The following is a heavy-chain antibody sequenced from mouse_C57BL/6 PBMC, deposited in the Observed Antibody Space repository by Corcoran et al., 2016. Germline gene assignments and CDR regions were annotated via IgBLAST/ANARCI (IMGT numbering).Heavy chain of an antibody. J-gene: IGHJ4*01. CDR3: ARVYDGYYRAMDY. Sequence: QIQLVQSGPELKKPGETVKISCKASGYTFTTYGMSWVKQAPGKGLKWMGWINTYSGVPTFADDFKGRFAFSLETSASTAYLQINNLKNEDTATYFYARVYDGYYRAMDYWGQVTSVTVSS. V-gene: IGHV9-3*01. D-gene: IGHD2-3*01. CDR2: INTYSGVP. CDR1: GYTFTTYG.